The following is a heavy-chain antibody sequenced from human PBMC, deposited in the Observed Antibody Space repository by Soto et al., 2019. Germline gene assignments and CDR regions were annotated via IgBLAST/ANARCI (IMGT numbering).Heavy chain of an antibody. V-gene: IGHV1-69*13. CDR2: IIPIFGTA. D-gene: IGHD6-13*01. CDR3: ARLQQQLVGYYYYGMDV. CDR1: GGTFSGYA. Sequence: SVKVSCKASGGTFSGYAISWVRQAPGQGLEWMGGIIPIFGTANYAQKFQGRVTITADESTSTAYMELSSLRSEDTAVYYCARLQQQLVGYYYYGMDVWGQGTTVTVSS. J-gene: IGHJ6*02.